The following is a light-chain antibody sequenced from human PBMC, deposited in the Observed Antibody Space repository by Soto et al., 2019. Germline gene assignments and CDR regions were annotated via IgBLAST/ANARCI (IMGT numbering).Light chain of an antibody. V-gene: IGKV3-20*01. CDR1: QSLSSSY. Sequence: EIVLTQSPGALSLSPGEGATLSCRASQSLSSSYVAWYQQKVGQPPTLLIFGPFNRATGIPDRFSGSWSGTEFTLTISILEPEDFAGYYCQQYGISPSYTFAQGTKLEIK. CDR2: GPF. J-gene: IGKJ2*01. CDR3: QQYGISPSYT.